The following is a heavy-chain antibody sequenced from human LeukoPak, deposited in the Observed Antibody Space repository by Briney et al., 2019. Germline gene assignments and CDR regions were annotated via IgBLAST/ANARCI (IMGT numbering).Heavy chain of an antibody. J-gene: IGHJ6*03. CDR3: AKARGYSGYEPSVSYYYYMDV. CDR2: ISWNSGSI. D-gene: IGHD5-12*01. V-gene: IGHV3-9*01. Sequence: PGRSLRLSCAASGFTFDDYAMHWVRQAPGKGLEWVSGISWNSGSIGYADSEKGRFTISRDNAKNSLYLQMNSLRAEDTALYYCAKARGYSGYEPSVSYYYYMDVWGKGTTVTISS. CDR1: GFTFDDYA.